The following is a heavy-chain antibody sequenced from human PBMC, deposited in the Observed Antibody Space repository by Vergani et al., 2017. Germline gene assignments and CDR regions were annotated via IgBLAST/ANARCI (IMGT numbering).Heavy chain of an antibody. CDR1: GDSVISTDYH. Sequence: QVQLQESGPGLVKPSETLSLTCTVSGDSVISTDYHWGWIRQPPGKGLEWIGSMDYSGSTSYNPSLESRISISFETHKNQFSLRLTSVTAADTAVYYCASKQGACRSAYCHAYDFWGPGTLVGVSS. CDR3: ASKQGACRSAYCHAYDF. D-gene: IGHD3-10*01. CDR2: MDYSGST. V-gene: IGHV4-39*01. J-gene: IGHJ4*02.